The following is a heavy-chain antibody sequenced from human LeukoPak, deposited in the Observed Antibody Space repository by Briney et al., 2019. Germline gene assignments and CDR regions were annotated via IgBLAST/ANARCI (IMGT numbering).Heavy chain of an antibody. CDR3: ARALDFSGMDV. Sequence: SGGSLRLSCAASGFTFSSYSMNWVRQAPGKGLEWVSSISSSSSYIYYADSVKGRFTISRDNDKNSLHLQMNSLRAEDTAVYYCARALDFSGMDVWGQGTTVTVSS. D-gene: IGHD2/OR15-2a*01. CDR1: GFTFSSYS. J-gene: IGHJ6*02. CDR2: ISSSSSYI. V-gene: IGHV3-21*01.